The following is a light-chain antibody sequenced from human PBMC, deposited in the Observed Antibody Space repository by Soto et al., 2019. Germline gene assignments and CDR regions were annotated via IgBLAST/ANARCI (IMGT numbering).Light chain of an antibody. V-gene: IGKV2-28*01. J-gene: IGKJ2*01. CDR3: MQALQTPYT. CDR2: LGS. CDR1: QSLLHSNGYNY. Sequence: DIVMTQSPLSLPVTPGEPASISCRSSQSLLHSNGYNYLDWYLQKPGQSPQLLIYLGSNRSSGVPDRVSGRVSGTDFTLKISRVEAEDVGVYYCMQALQTPYTFGQGTKLEIK.